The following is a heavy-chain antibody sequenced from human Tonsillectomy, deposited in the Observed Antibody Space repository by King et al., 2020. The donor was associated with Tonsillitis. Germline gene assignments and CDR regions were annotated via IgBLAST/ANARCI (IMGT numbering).Heavy chain of an antibody. CDR3: AREGGMVGSQGSGRRRGGYLDY. D-gene: IGHD3-10*01. CDR2: ISYSSTTI. CDR1: GFTFHTYS. J-gene: IGHJ4*02. Sequence: VQLVESGGGLAQPGGSLRLSCAASGFTFHTYSMNWVRQAPGKGLEWVSYISYSSTTIDYADSVKGRFTVSRGNAENSLYLQMNSLRDEDTAVYYCAREGGMVGSQGSGRRRGGYLDYGGQGSLVTVSS. V-gene: IGHV3-48*02.